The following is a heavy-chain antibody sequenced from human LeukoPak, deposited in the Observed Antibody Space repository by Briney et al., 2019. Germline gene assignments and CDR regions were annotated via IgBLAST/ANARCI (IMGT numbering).Heavy chain of an antibody. V-gene: IGHV3-33*08. CDR2: IWYDGSNK. D-gene: IGHD3-22*01. Sequence: GGSLRLSCAASGFTFSSYAMHWVRQAPGKGLEWVAVIWYDGSNKYYADSVKGRFTISRDNSKNTLYLQMNSLRAEDTAVYSCARDYYDSSGYYYFPGYWGQGTLVTVSS. J-gene: IGHJ4*02. CDR3: ARDYYDSSGYYYFPGY. CDR1: GFTFSSYA.